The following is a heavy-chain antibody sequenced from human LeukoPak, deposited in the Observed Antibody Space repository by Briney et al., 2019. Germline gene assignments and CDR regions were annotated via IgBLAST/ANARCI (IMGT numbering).Heavy chain of an antibody. CDR1: GGSISSGGYY. Sequence: SQTLSLTCTVSGGSISSGGYYWSWIRQHPGKGLEWIGYIYYSRSTYYNPSLKSRVTISVDTSKNQFSLKLSSVTAADTAEYYCARVSAAGIYFDYWGQGTLVTVSS. CDR2: IYYSRST. CDR3: ARVSAAGIYFDY. D-gene: IGHD6-13*01. V-gene: IGHV4-31*03. J-gene: IGHJ4*02.